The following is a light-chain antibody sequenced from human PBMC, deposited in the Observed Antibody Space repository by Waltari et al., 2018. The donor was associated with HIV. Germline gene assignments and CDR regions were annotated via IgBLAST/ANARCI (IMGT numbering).Light chain of an antibody. V-gene: IGLV1-44*01. CDR1: NSNIGRNT. J-gene: IGLJ2*01. CDR3: SAWDDTLNGLI. CDR2: SNR. Sequence: QSVLTQTASASGIPGQRVPISCSGSNSNIGRNTVNWYQTLPGTAPKLLIYSNRRRPPGVPDRFSASKAGTAASLAISGLQSEDDAEYFCSAWDDTLNGLIFGGGTKLTVL.